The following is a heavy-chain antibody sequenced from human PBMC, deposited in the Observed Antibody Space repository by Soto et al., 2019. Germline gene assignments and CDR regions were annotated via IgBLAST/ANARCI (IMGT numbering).Heavy chain of an antibody. CDR3: ARDCSSTSCSLYYYYYYGMDV. D-gene: IGHD2-2*01. V-gene: IGHV1-18*01. Sequence: GASVKVSCKASGYTFTSYGISWVRQAPGQGLEWMGWISAYNGNTNYAQKLQGRVTMTTDTSTSTAYMELRSLRSDDTAVYYCARDCSSTSCSLYYYYYYGMDVWGQGTTVTVSS. CDR1: GYTFTSYG. CDR2: ISAYNGNT. J-gene: IGHJ6*02.